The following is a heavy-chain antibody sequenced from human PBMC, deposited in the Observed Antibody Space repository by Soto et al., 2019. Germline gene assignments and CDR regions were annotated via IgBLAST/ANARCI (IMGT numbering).Heavy chain of an antibody. CDR1: GFTFSSYA. CDR3: AKDWYFGRTISGLMFDY. D-gene: IGHD3-3*01. Sequence: LRLSSAASGFTFSSYAMSWLRQAPGKGLGWVSAISGSGGSTNYADSVKGRFTMSRDNSKIKLYLQMNSLSAEDRAVYYCAKDWYFGRTISGLMFDYWGQGTLVTVSS. J-gene: IGHJ4*02. V-gene: IGHV3-23*01. CDR2: ISGSGGST.